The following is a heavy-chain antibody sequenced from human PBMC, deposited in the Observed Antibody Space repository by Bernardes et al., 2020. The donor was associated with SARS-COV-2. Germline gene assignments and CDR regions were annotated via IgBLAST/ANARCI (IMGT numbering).Heavy chain of an antibody. CDR2: TYYSGST. D-gene: IGHD6-19*01. CDR1: GGSLSSGGYY. J-gene: IGHJ3*02. V-gene: IGHV4-31*01. CDR3: ARGSGGSGWYGGAFDI. Sequence: TLSPSCTVSGGSLSSGGYYWRWLGQHPGQGLEWLGYTYYSGSTYYNPPHKSLVTISVDTSKNQFSLKLRPVTAADTAVYYCARGSGGSGWYGGAFDIWGQGTMVTVSS.